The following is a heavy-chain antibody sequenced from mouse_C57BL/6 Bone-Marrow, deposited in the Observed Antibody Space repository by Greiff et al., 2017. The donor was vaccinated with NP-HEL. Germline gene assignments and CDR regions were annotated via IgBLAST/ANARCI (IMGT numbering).Heavy chain of an antibody. CDR1: GYTFTDYY. CDR2: IYPGSGNT. CDR3: ATGGSSPQYFDV. V-gene: IGHV1-76*01. D-gene: IGHD1-1*01. J-gene: IGHJ1*03. Sequence: VQLQQSGAELVRPGASVKLSCKASGYTFTDYYINWVKQRPGQGLEWIARIYPGSGNTYYNEKFKGKATLTAEKSSSTAYMQLSSLTSEDSAVYFCATGGSSPQYFDVWGTGTTVTVSS.